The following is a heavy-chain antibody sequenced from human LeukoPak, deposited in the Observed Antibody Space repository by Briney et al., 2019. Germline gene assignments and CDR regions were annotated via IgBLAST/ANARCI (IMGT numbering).Heavy chain of an antibody. V-gene: IGHV3-30*02. Sequence: PGGSLRLSCAASGFTFSSYGMHWVRQAPGKGLEWVAFIRYDGSNKYYADSVKGRFTIPRDNPKNTLYLQMNSLRAEDTAVYYCAKGIAAAGTRVYWGQGTLVTVSS. CDR1: GFTFSSYG. J-gene: IGHJ4*02. CDR2: IRYDGSNK. D-gene: IGHD6-13*01. CDR3: AKGIAAAGTRVY.